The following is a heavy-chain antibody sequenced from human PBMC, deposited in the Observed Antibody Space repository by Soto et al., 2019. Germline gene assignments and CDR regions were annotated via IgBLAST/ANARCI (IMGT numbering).Heavy chain of an antibody. CDR3: AKDPTSYDSSAQFDS. J-gene: IGHJ4*02. D-gene: IGHD3-22*01. CDR2: ISGGGGST. CDR1: GFTFNIFA. Sequence: GGSLRLSCAASGFTFNIFAMNWVRQAPGKGLEWVSGISGGGGSTYYADSVKGRFTISRDNSKSTLYLQMNSLRAEDTAVYYCAKDPTSYDSSAQFDSWGQGTLVTVSS. V-gene: IGHV3-23*01.